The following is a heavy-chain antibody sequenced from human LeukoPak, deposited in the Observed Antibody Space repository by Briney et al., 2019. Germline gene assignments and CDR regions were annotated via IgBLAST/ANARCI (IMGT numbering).Heavy chain of an antibody. CDR3: ARSSIAARRGFDY. CDR1: GGSISNYY. D-gene: IGHD6-6*01. Sequence: PSETLSLTCTVSGGSISNYYWGWIRQPPGKGLEWIGYIYYSGSTNYNPSLKSRVTISVDTSKNRFSLKLSSVTAADTAVYYCARSSIAARRGFDYWGQGTLVTVSS. V-gene: IGHV4-59*01. J-gene: IGHJ4*02. CDR2: IYYSGST.